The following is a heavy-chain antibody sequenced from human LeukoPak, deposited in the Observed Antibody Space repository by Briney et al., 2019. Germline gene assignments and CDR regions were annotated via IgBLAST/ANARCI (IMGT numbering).Heavy chain of an antibody. CDR2: ISYDGSNK. D-gene: IGHD3-10*01. V-gene: IGHV3-30-3*01. CDR3: AKGLNYYGSGARDY. Sequence: PGRSLRLSCAASGFTFSSYAMHWVRQAPGKGLEWVAVISYDGSNKYYADSVKGRFTISRDNSKNTLYLQMNSLRAEDTAVYYCAKGLNYYGSGARDYWGQGTLVTVSS. CDR1: GFTFSSYA. J-gene: IGHJ4*02.